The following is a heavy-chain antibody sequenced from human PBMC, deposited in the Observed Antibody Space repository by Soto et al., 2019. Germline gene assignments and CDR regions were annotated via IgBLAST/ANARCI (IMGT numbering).Heavy chain of an antibody. J-gene: IGHJ4*02. V-gene: IGHV4-30-4*08. D-gene: IGHD6-19*01. CDR1: GDSLSGGDYY. CDR2: IYYTGFT. CDR3: ARAYRINGWSDYFFDY. Sequence: SETLSLTCTVSGDSLSGGDYYWSWIRQPPGKGLEWIGDIYYTGFTFYNPSLKSRLTTSLDSSKNQFSLRLNSVTAADTAVYFCARAYRINGWSDYFFDYWGQGTLVTVSS.